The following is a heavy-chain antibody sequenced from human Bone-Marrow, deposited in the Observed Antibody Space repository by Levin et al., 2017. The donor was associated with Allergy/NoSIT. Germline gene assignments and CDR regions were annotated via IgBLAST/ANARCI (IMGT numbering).Heavy chain of an antibody. Sequence: ASVKVSCRISGFIFADYAMNWVRQAPGRGLEWVSSLDASSGKTHYADSVKGRFTISREYSKNTLFLQMNSLRVEDTARYYCAKAGTTVMLDYSYLDVWGEGTAVTVSS. CDR1: GFIFADYA. J-gene: IGHJ6*03. CDR2: LDASSGKT. D-gene: IGHD4-17*01. CDR3: AKAGTTVMLDYSYLDV. V-gene: IGHV3-23*01.